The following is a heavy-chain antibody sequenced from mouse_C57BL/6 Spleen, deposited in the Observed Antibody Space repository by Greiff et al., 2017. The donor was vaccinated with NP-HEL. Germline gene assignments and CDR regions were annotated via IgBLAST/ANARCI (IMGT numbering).Heavy chain of an antibody. V-gene: IGHV5-4*01. CDR2: ISDGGSYT. Sequence: DVMLVESGGGLVKPGGSLKLSCAASGFTFSSYAMSWVRQTPEKRLEWVATISDGGSYTYYPDNVKGRFTISRDNAKKNLYLQMSHLKSEDTAMYYCARDYGNLFAYWGQGTLVTVSA. J-gene: IGHJ3*01. CDR1: GFTFSSYA. CDR3: ARDYGNLFAY. D-gene: IGHD2-1*01.